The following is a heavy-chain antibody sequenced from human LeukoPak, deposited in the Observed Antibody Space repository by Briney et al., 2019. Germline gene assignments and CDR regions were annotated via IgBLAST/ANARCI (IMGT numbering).Heavy chain of an antibody. CDR1: GASLSETS. CDR2: FDPEDGES. J-gene: IGHJ4*02. Sequence: ASVTVSFKVSGASLSETSIHWVRQAPGQGLEWMGGFDPEDGESIFAQRFQGRFSITEDTSTDTAYMELRSLRPEDTDVSSCSTADKWEPLDYWGQGTLVTVSS. D-gene: IGHD1-26*01. V-gene: IGHV1-24*01. CDR3: STADKWEPLDY.